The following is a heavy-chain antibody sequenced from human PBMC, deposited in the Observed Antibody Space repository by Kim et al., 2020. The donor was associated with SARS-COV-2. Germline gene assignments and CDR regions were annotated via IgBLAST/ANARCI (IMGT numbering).Heavy chain of an antibody. CDR2: ISYDGRNK. CDR3: VREVGYCSSTSCENYYYYGMDV. CDR1: GFTFSGYP. V-gene: IGHV3-30*04. D-gene: IGHD2-2*01. Sequence: GGSLRLSCAASGFTFSGYPMHWVRQAPGKGLEWVAVISYDGRNKNYADSVKGRFTISRDNSKNTLYLQMNSLRAEDTAVYFCVREVGYCSSTSCENYYYYGMDVWGQGTTVTVSS. J-gene: IGHJ6*02.